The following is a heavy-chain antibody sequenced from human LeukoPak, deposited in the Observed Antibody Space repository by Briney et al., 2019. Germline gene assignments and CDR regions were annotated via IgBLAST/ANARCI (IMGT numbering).Heavy chain of an antibody. V-gene: IGHV3-23*01. Sequence: GGSLRLSCAASGFTFSSYAMSWVRQAPGKGLEWVSAISGSGGSTYYADSVKGRFTISRDNSKNTLYLQMNSLRAEDAAVYYCAKATHTVTTYSVDYWGQGTLVTVSS. J-gene: IGHJ4*02. CDR3: AKATHTVTTYSVDY. CDR2: ISGSGGST. D-gene: IGHD4-11*01. CDR1: GFTFSSYA.